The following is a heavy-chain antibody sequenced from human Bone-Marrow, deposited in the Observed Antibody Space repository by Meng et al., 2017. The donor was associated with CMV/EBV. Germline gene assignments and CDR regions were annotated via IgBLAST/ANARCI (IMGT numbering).Heavy chain of an antibody. CDR3: ARSPEQQPGQDF. CDR2: VDTFGNIR. CDR1: GFTFSSYS. D-gene: IGHD6-13*01. Sequence: GESLKISCAAAGFTFSSYSMNWVRQAPGRGLVWLARVDTFGNIRHYADYVKGRFTISRDNAKNTVYLQMNSLRAEDTAVYYCARSPEQQPGQDFWGQGTLVTVSS. V-gene: IGHV3-74*01. J-gene: IGHJ4*02.